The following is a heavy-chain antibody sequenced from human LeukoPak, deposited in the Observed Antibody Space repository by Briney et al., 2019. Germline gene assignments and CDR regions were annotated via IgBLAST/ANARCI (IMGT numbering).Heavy chain of an antibody. V-gene: IGHV3-21*01. D-gene: IGHD6-19*01. Sequence: GGSLRLSCAASGFTFSTFGMIWVRQAPGKGLEWISSISYGYYVYYADAVKARFTISRDNARNSLYLQMNSLRADDTAVYYCARLMFIAVGNWYFDLWGRGTLVTVSS. CDR1: GFTFSTFG. J-gene: IGHJ2*01. CDR3: ARLMFIAVGNWYFDL. CDR2: ISYGYYV.